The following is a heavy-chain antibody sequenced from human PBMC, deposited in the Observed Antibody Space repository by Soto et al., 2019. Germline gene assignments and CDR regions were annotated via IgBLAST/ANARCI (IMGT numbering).Heavy chain of an antibody. CDR1: GYTFTSYA. Sequence: SCKASGYTFTSYAMHWVRQAPGQRLEWMGWINAGNGNTKYSQKFQGRVTITRDTSASTAYMELSSLRSEDTAVYYCARDRFRSSNLVRDLMDVWGQGTTVTVSS. CDR3: ARDRFRSSNLVRDLMDV. J-gene: IGHJ6*02. CDR2: INAGNGNT. D-gene: IGHD3-10*01. V-gene: IGHV1-3*01.